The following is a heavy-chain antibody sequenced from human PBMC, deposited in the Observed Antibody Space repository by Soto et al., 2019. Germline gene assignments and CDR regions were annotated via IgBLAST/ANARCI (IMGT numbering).Heavy chain of an antibody. CDR1: GFTFDDYA. J-gene: IGHJ1*01. CDR3: AKGNREYFQH. CDR2: ISWNSGSI. V-gene: IGHV3-9*01. Sequence: GGSLRLSCAASGFTFDDYAMHWVRQAPGKGLEWVSGISWNSGSIGYADSVKGRFTISRDNAKNSLYLQMNSLRAEDTALYYCAKGNREYFQHWGQGTLVTVSS.